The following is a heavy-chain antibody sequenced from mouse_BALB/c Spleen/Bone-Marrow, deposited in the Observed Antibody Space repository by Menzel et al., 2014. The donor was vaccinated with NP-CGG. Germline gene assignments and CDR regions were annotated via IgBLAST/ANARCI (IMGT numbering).Heavy chain of an antibody. J-gene: IGHJ1*01. D-gene: IGHD1-1*01. CDR1: GFTFSDYY. CDR2: ISNGGSYT. CDR3: ARDSLYYYGSSYGYFDV. Sequence: EVQLVESGGGLMKPGGSLKLSCAASGFTFSDYYMYWVRQTPEKRPEWVATISNGGSYTYYPDSVKGRFTISRDNAKNNLYLQMSSLKSEDTAMYYCARDSLYYYGSSYGYFDVWGAGTTVTVSS. V-gene: IGHV5-4*02.